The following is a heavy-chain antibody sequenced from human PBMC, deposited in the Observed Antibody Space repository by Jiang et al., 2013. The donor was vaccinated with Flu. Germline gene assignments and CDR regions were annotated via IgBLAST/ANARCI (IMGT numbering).Heavy chain of an antibody. CDR2: VFPGNT. V-gene: IGHV4-39*01. J-gene: IGHJ3*01. CDR1: GVSIKTSGFF. D-gene: IGHD4/OR15-4a*01. CDR3: ARPQNSMVAAGNFDV. Sequence: ETLSLTCTVSGVSIKTSGFFWGWIRQSPGKGLEWIGSVFPGNTFYNPSFKSRVFMSGDSSENQVSLSLRSVTAEDTGVYYCARPQNSMVAAGNFDVWGPGTMVTVS.